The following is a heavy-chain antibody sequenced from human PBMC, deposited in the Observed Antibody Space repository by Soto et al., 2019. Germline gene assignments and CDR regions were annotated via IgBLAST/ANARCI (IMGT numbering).Heavy chain of an antibody. Sequence: SETLSLTCAVYGGSFSGYYWSWIRQPPGKGLEWIGEINHSGSTNYNPSLKSRVTISVDTSKNQFSLKLSSVTAADTAVYYCARQSYRFLEWFHESRGMDVWGQGTTVTVSS. J-gene: IGHJ6*02. CDR2: INHSGST. CDR3: ARQSYRFLEWFHESRGMDV. CDR1: GGSFSGYY. V-gene: IGHV4-34*01. D-gene: IGHD3-3*01.